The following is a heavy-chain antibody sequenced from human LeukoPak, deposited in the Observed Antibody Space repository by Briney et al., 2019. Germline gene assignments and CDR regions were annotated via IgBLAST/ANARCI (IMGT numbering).Heavy chain of an antibody. CDR2: IRAYNGNT. Sequence: GASVKVSCKASGYTFTSYGISWVRQAPGQGLEWMGWIRAYNGNTNYAQKLQGRVTMTTDTSTSTAYMELRSLRSDDTAVYYCARDVNGIGWFGELLSRFDYWGQGTLVTVSS. V-gene: IGHV1-18*01. J-gene: IGHJ4*02. CDR1: GYTFTSYG. CDR3: ARDVNGIGWFGELLSRFDY. D-gene: IGHD3-10*01.